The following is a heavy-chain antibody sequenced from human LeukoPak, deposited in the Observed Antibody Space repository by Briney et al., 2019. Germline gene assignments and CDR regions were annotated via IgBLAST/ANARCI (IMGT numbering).Heavy chain of an antibody. CDR3: ARCPQQWLAKTFDY. V-gene: IGHV4-34*01. CDR1: GGSFSGYY. J-gene: IGHJ4*02. D-gene: IGHD6-19*01. Sequence: SETLSLTCAVYGGSFSGYYWSWIRQPPGKGLEWIGEINHSGSTNYSPSLKSRVTISVDTSKNQFSLKLSSVTAADTAVYYCARCPQQWLAKTFDYWGQGTLVTVSS. CDR2: INHSGST.